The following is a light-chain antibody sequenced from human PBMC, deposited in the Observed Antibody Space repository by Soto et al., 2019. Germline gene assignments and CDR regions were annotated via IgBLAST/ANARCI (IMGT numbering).Light chain of an antibody. CDR2: DVS. J-gene: IGLJ1*01. V-gene: IGLV2-11*01. CDR1: SSVVGGYNH. Sequence: SVLTQPRSVSGFPGQSVTISCTGTSSVVGGYNHVSWYQQNPGEAPKVMIFDVSKRPSGVPDRFSGSKSGNTASLTISGLQAEDEADYYCCSYAGSSAYVFGAGTKVTVL. CDR3: CSYAGSSAYV.